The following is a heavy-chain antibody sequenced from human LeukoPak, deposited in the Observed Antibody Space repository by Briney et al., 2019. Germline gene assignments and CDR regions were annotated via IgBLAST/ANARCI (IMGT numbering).Heavy chain of an antibody. CDR1: GFTFSSYG. J-gene: IGHJ4*02. Sequence: QPGGSLRLSCAASGFTFSSYGMHWVRQAPGKGLEWVAVISYDGSNKYYADSVKGRFTISRDNSKNTLYLQMNSLRAEDTAVYYCAKEKPRITIFRRYLDYWGQGTLVTVSS. CDR3: AKEKPRITIFRRYLDY. CDR2: ISYDGSNK. D-gene: IGHD3-9*01. V-gene: IGHV3-30*18.